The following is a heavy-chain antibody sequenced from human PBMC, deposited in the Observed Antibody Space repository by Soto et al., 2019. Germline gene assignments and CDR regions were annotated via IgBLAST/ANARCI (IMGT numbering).Heavy chain of an antibody. V-gene: IGHV3-11*01. CDR2: ISSRGDTI. CDR3: GGARGISGLNRGLDS. Sequence: QVQLVDSGGGLVKPGGSLRLSCAASGFIFSDFHMTWIRQAPGKGLELVAYISSRGDTIYYADSVRGRITISRDNDKNSLFLQRSSRGVEDAAVYYGGGARGISGLNRGLDSGGRGPRVTVSS. D-gene: IGHD1-20*01. CDR1: GFIFSDFH. J-gene: IGHJ4*02.